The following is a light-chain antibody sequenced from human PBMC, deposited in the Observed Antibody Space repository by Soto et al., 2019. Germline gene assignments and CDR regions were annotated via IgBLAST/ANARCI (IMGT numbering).Light chain of an antibody. V-gene: IGLV2-11*01. J-gene: IGLJ3*02. CDR3: CSYAGSYTWV. CDR2: DVD. Sequence: QSSLTQPRSVSGSPGQSVTISCTGTSSDVGDYKFVSWYQQHPGKAPKLMIYDVDKRPSGVPDRFSGSRSGDTASLTISGLQADDEADYYCCSYAGSYTWVFAGGTKLTVL. CDR1: SSDVGDYKF.